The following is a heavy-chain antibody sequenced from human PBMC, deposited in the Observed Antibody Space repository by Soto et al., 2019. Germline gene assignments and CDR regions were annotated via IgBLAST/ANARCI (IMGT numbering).Heavy chain of an antibody. D-gene: IGHD3-3*01. Sequence: QVQLVQSGAEVKKPGSSVKVSCKASGGTFSSYTISWVRQAPGQGLEWMGRIIPILGIANYAQKFQGRVTITADKSTSTAYMELSSLRSEDTAVYYCASATALEWLPSRGYTWFDPWGQGTLVTVSS. CDR1: GGTFSSYT. CDR2: IIPILGIA. V-gene: IGHV1-69*02. CDR3: ASATALEWLPSRGYTWFDP. J-gene: IGHJ5*02.